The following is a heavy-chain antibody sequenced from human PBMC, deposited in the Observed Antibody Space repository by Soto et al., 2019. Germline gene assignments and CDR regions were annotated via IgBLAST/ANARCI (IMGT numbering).Heavy chain of an antibody. J-gene: IGHJ4*02. Sequence: SETLSLTCAVYGGSFSGYYWSWICQPPGRGLEWITSIYYTGMTYYNPSLKSRVTISVDKSKNQFSLKLSSVTAADTAVYYCARGSYYYDSSGYYYVGDFDYWGQGTLVTVSS. CDR2: IYYTGMT. V-gene: IGHV4-34*01. CDR1: GGSFSGYY. CDR3: ARGSYYYDSSGYYYVGDFDY. D-gene: IGHD3-22*01.